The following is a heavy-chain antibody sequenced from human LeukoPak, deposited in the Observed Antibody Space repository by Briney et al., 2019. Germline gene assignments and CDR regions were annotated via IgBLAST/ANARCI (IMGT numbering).Heavy chain of an antibody. V-gene: IGHV1-69*01. D-gene: IGHD2-21*01. CDR3: ARDECGGDCYLGY. Sequence: ASVKVSCKASGGTFSSYAISWVRQAPGQGLEWMGGIIPIFGTANYAQKFQGRVTITADESTSTAYMELSSLRSEDTAVYYCARDECGGDCYLGYWGQGTLVTVFS. J-gene: IGHJ4*02. CDR2: IIPIFGTA. CDR1: GGTFSSYA.